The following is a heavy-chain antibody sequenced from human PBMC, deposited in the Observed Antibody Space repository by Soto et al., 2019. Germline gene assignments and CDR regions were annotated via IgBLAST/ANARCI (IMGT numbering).Heavy chain of an antibody. CDR3: ARRARPDFYYMDV. Sequence: EVQLAESGGGLAQPGGSLRLSCAASGFTFSGYAMDWVRQAPGKGLEYVSGISSNGVGTYYANSVQGRFTISRDNSKNTVYLQMGSVRPEDMAVYYCARRARPDFYYMDVWGKGTTGTVSS. CDR1: GFTFSGYA. CDR2: ISSNGVGT. J-gene: IGHJ6*03. D-gene: IGHD6-6*01. V-gene: IGHV3-64*01.